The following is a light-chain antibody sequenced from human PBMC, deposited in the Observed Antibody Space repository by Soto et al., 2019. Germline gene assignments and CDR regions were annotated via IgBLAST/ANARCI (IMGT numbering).Light chain of an antibody. V-gene: IGLV2-8*01. CDR2: DVS. CDR1: SSDVGGYNY. Sequence: SVLTQPPSASGSPGQSVTISCTGTSSDVGGYNYVSWYQQHPGKAPKLMIYDVSKRPSGVPDRFSGSKSGNTASLTVSGLQAEDEADYYCSSYAGSNNVVFGGGTKLTVL. CDR3: SSYAGSNNVV. J-gene: IGLJ2*01.